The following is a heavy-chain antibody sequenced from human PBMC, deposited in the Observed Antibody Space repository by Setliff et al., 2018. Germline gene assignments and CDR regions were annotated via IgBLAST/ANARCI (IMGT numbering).Heavy chain of an antibody. D-gene: IGHD3-22*01. CDR2: INPNSGGT. J-gene: IGHJ4*02. V-gene: IGHV1-2*04. CDR1: GYTFTGYY. CDR3: ATGLSRLVVVPPGY. Sequence: ASVKVSCKASGYTFTGYYMHWVRQAPGQGLEWMGWINPNSGGTNYAQKFQGWVTMTRDTSISTAYMELRSLRSDDTAVYYCATGLSRLVVVPPGYWGQGTLVTVSS.